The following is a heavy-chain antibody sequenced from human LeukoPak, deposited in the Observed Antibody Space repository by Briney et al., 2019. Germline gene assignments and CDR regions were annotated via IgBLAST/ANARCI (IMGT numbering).Heavy chain of an antibody. J-gene: IGHJ4*02. Sequence: ASVKVSCKASGYTFTGYYMHWVRQPPGQGLEWMGWINPNSGGTNYAQKFQGRVTMTRDTSISTAYMELNRLRSDDTAVYYCERGSIAVAGKFDYWGQGTLVTVSS. D-gene: IGHD6-19*01. CDR2: INPNSGGT. CDR3: ERGSIAVAGKFDY. V-gene: IGHV1-2*02. CDR1: GYTFTGYY.